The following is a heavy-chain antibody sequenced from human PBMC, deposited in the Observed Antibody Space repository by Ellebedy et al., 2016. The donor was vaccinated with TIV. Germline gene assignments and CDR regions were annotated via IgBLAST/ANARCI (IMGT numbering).Heavy chain of an antibody. Sequence: GESLKISXAASGFTFSSYAMHWVRQAPGKGLEWVAVISYDGSNKYYADSVKGRFTISRDNSKNTLYLQMNSLRAEDTAVYYCARDGSTGVTTLTYYYGMDVWGQGTTVTVSS. D-gene: IGHD4-17*01. CDR2: ISYDGSNK. J-gene: IGHJ6*02. CDR1: GFTFSSYA. CDR3: ARDGSTGVTTLTYYYGMDV. V-gene: IGHV3-30-3*01.